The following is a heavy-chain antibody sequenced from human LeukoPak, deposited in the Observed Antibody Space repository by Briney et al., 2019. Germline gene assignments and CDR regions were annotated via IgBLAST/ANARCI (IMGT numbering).Heavy chain of an antibody. CDR3: ARDQYGDYSVDY. V-gene: IGHV3-48*02. CDR1: GFTFSKYS. D-gene: IGHD4-17*01. CDR2: ITSSGTTI. Sequence: PGGSLRLSCAASGFTFSKYSMNWVRQAPGKGLEWVSYITSSGTTIYYANSVKGRFTISRDNAKNSLYLQMDSLRDEDTAVYYCARDQYGDYSVDYWGQGTLVTVSS. J-gene: IGHJ4*02.